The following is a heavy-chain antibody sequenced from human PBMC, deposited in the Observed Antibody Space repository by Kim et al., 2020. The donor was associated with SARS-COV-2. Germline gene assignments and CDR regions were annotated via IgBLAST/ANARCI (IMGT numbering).Heavy chain of an antibody. Sequence: QGRVTMTRDTSASTAYMELSSLRSEDTAVYYCARDSYSPYYGYSYGYFDYWGQGTLVTVSS. CDR3: ARDSYSPYYGYSYGYFDY. V-gene: IGHV1-3*01. J-gene: IGHJ4*02. D-gene: IGHD5-18*01.